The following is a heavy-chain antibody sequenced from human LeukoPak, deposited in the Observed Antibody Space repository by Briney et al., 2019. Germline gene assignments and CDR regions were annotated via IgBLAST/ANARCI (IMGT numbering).Heavy chain of an antibody. CDR2: INPNSGGT. D-gene: IGHD2-2*02. CDR3: ARVGIVVVPAAIGALDY. V-gene: IGHV1-2*02. Sequence: VKVSCKASGYTFTGYYMHWVRQAPGQGLEWMGWINPNSGGTNYAQKFQGRVTMTRDTSISTAYMELSRLRSDDTAVYYCARVGIVVVPAAIGALDYWGQGTLVTVSS. J-gene: IGHJ4*02. CDR1: GYTFTGYY.